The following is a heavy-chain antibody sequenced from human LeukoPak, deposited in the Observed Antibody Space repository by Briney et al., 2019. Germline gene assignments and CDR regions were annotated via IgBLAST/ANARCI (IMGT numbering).Heavy chain of an antibody. CDR3: ARVPDYYDSSGPNWFDP. CDR2: IRVYNGDT. J-gene: IGHJ5*02. D-gene: IGHD3-22*01. CDR1: GYTFSSYG. Sequence: ASVKVSCKPSGYTFSSYGISWVRQAPGQGLEWMGWIRVYNGDTNYAQKLQGRVTMTTDTSTSTAYMELRSLRSDDTAVYYCARVPDYYDSSGPNWFDPWGQGTLVTVSS. V-gene: IGHV1-18*01.